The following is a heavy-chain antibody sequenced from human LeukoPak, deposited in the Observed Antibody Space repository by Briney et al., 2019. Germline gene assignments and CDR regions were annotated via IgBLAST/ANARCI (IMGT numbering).Heavy chain of an antibody. CDR2: MNPNSGNT. CDR3: ATTGSSWYDYYYYGMDV. V-gene: IGHV1-8*01. Sequence: GASVKVSCKASGYTFTSYDINWVRQATGQGLEWMGRMNPNSGNTGYAQKFQGRVTMTRNTSISTAYMELSSLRSEDTAVYYCATTGSSWYDYYYYGMDVWGQGTTVTVSS. D-gene: IGHD6-13*01. CDR1: GYTFTSYD. J-gene: IGHJ6*02.